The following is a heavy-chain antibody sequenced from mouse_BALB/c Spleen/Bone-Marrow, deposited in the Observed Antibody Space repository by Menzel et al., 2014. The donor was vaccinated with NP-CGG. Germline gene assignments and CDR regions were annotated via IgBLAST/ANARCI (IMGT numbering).Heavy chain of an antibody. CDR3: ASYVYGYYFDY. J-gene: IGHJ2*01. Sequence: VQLKQSGAELVKPGASVKLSCTASGFNIKDTYMHWVKQRPEQGLEWIGRIDPANGNTKYDPKFQGKASITADTSSNTAYLQLSSLTSEDTVVYYCASYVYGYYFDYWGQGTTLTVSS. CDR2: IDPANGNT. D-gene: IGHD2-2*01. CDR1: GFNIKDTY. V-gene: IGHV14-3*02.